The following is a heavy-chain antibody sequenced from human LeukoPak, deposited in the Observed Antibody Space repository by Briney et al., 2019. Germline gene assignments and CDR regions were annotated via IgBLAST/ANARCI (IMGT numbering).Heavy chain of an antibody. Sequence: GGSLRLSCAASGFTFSSYAMHWVRQAPGKGLEWVAVISYDGSNKYYADSVKGRFTISRDNSKNTLYLQMNSLRAEDTAVYYCARDRGGQLELPYWFDPWGQGTPVTVSS. CDR2: ISYDGSNK. CDR1: GFTFSSYA. D-gene: IGHD1-7*01. CDR3: ARDRGGQLELPYWFDP. J-gene: IGHJ5*02. V-gene: IGHV3-30*01.